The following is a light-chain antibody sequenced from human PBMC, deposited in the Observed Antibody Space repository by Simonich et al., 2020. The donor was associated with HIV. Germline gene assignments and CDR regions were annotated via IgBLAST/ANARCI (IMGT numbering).Light chain of an antibody. CDR3: QQYGSSPLFT. V-gene: IGKV3D-20*01. J-gene: IGKJ3*01. Sequence: EIVLTQSPGTLSLSPGERATLSCRASQSVSSSYLAWYQQKPGLAPRLLIYDASSRATGIPDRFSVSGSGTDFTLTISRLEPEDFAVYYCQQYGSSPLFTFGPGTKVDIK. CDR1: QSVSSSY. CDR2: DAS.